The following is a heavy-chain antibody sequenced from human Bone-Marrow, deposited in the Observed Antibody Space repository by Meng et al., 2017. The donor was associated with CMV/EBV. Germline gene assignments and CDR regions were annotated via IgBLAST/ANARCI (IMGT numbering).Heavy chain of an antibody. CDR1: GGSFSSYD. D-gene: IGHD6-19*01. J-gene: IGHJ4*02. CDR2: INHSGST. Sequence: WETLSLTCAASGGSFSSYDWCWIRQPPGKGLEWVGEINHSGSTNYNPSLKSRVSISVHTSKNHFPLKLSTVTAAGTAEYYWARGGVAVAGMVPNFDYWGQGTLVTVSS. V-gene: IGHV4-34*01. CDR3: ARGGVAVAGMVPNFDY.